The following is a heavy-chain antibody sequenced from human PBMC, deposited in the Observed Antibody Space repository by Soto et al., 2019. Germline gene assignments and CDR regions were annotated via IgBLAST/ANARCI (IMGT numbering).Heavy chain of an antibody. Sequence: VGSLRLSCAASGFNFRNYGMHWVRQAPGKGLEWVAIIWCDGSNKYYADSVKGRFTISRDNSKNTLYLQIDSLRAEDTAVYYCARLYTWIMDYWGQGIMVTVSS. D-gene: IGHD5-12*01. CDR1: GFNFRNYG. V-gene: IGHV3-33*01. J-gene: IGHJ4*02. CDR2: IWCDGSNK. CDR3: ARLYTWIMDY.